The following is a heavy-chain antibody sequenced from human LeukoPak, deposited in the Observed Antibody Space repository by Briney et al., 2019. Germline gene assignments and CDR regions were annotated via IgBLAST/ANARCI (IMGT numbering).Heavy chain of an antibody. J-gene: IGHJ4*02. CDR3: ARVVVAATRYSDY. CDR2: INPNSGGT. D-gene: IGHD2-15*01. CDR1: GYTFTGYY. Sequence: ASVKVSCKASGYTFTGYYMHWVRQAPGQGLEWMGWINPNSGGTNYAQKFQGRVTMTRDTAISTAYMELSRLRSDDTAVYYCARVVVAATRYSDYWGQGTLVTVSS. V-gene: IGHV1-2*02.